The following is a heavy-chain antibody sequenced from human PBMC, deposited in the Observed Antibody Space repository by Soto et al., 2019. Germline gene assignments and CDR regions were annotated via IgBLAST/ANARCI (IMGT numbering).Heavy chain of an antibody. CDR1: GFTFSSYA. V-gene: IGHV3-23*01. J-gene: IGHJ4*02. Sequence: EVQLLESGGGLVQPGGSLRLSCAASGFTFSSYAMTWVRQAPGKGLEWVSGISGSGGSTYYADSVKGRFTISRDNSKNTLYLQITSLRAEDTVVDYCARRSSGWYCDYWGQGTLVTVSS. D-gene: IGHD6-19*01. CDR3: ARRSSGWYCDY. CDR2: ISGSGGST.